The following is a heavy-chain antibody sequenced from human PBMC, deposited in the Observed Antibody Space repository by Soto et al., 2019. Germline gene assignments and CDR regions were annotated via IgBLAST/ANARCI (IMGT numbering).Heavy chain of an antibody. CDR1: GHTFTSYD. CDR3: ARGPRRYCSGGRCYPPFYFDY. Sequence: ASVKVSCKASGHTFTSYDINWVRQATGQGLEWMGWMNPNSGNTGYAQKFQGRVTMTRNTSISTAYMELSSLRSEDTAVYYCARGPRRYCSGGRCYPPFYFDYWGQGTLVTVSS. J-gene: IGHJ4*02. D-gene: IGHD2-15*01. V-gene: IGHV1-8*01. CDR2: MNPNSGNT.